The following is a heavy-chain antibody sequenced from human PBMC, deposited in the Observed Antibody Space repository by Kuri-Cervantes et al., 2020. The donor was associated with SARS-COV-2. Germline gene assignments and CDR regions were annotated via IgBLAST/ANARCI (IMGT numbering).Heavy chain of an antibody. CDR2: TSAYNGNT. D-gene: IGHD6-19*01. CDR3: ARESKRQWLGNDAFDI. CDR1: GYTFTSYG. Sequence: ASVKVSCKASGYTFTSYGISWVRQAPGQGLEWMGWTSAYNGNTNYAQKLQGRVTMTTDTSTSTAYMELRSLRSDDTAVYYCARESKRQWLGNDAFDIWGQGTMVTVSS. V-gene: IGHV1-18*04. J-gene: IGHJ3*02.